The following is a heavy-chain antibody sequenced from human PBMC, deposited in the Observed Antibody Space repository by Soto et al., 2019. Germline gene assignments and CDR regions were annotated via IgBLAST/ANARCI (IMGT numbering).Heavy chain of an antibody. CDR1: GFLVNSAY. J-gene: IGHJ4*02. D-gene: IGHD5-18*01. CDR2: INSDGST. V-gene: IGHV3-53*01. Sequence: EVQLVESGGGLIPPGGSLRLSCAASGFLVNSAYMTWVRQAPGKGLEWLSMINSDGSTLYAESVKARSTISRDNSKNRLDLQMNSLGAEDTAMYYCARSGYSFAWGYWGQGTLVIVTS. CDR3: ARSGYSFAWGY.